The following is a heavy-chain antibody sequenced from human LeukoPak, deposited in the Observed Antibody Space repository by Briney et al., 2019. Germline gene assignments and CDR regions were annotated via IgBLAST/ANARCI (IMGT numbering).Heavy chain of an antibody. CDR2: ISSSSSYI. V-gene: IGHV3-21*01. CDR3: ARDLRLDERITIFGVVIDDY. Sequence: GASLKLSCAASGFTFSSYSMNWVRQAPGKGLEWVSSISSSSSYIYYADSVKGRFTISRDNAKNSLYLQMNSLRAEDTAVYYCARDLRLDERITIFGVVIDDYWGQGTLVTVSS. D-gene: IGHD3-3*01. J-gene: IGHJ4*02. CDR1: GFTFSSYS.